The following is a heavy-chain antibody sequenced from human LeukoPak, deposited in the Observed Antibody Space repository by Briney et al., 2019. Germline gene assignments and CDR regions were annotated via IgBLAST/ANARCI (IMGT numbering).Heavy chain of an antibody. Sequence: GGSLRLSCAASGFTFSSYAMSWVRQGPGKGLEWVSAISGSGGSTYYADSVKGRFTISRDNSKNRLYLQMNSLRAEDTAVYYCAKSKDIVVVVAAYYYYYGMDVWGQGTTVTVSS. V-gene: IGHV3-23*01. J-gene: IGHJ6*02. CDR1: GFTFSSYA. CDR3: AKSKDIVVVVAAYYYYYGMDV. D-gene: IGHD2-15*01. CDR2: ISGSGGST.